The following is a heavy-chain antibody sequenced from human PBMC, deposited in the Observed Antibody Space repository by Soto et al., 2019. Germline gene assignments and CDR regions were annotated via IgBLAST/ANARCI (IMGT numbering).Heavy chain of an antibody. V-gene: IGHV3-30*01. J-gene: IGHJ4*02. Sequence: GGSLRLSCAASGFTFSSYSMNWVRQAPGKGLEKVAVISYDGVNKYYADSVKGRFTISRDNSKNTLYLQMNSLRAEDTAVYYCARVSAHFFGELYRSFSLRFDYWGQGTLVTVSS. CDR2: ISYDGVNK. CDR3: ARVSAHFFGELYRSFSLRFDY. D-gene: IGHD3-10*01. CDR1: GFTFSSYS.